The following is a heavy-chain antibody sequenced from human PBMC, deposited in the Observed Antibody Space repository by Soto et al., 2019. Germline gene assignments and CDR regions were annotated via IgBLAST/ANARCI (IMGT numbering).Heavy chain of an antibody. CDR3: AKESYDSSGYYSFYWYYYGMDV. CDR2: ISYDGSNK. D-gene: IGHD3-22*01. Sequence: QVQLVESGGGVVQPGRSLRLSCAASGFTFSSYGMHWVRQAPGKGLEWVAVISYDGSNKYYADSVKGRFTISRDNSKKTLYLQMNSLRAEDTAVYYCAKESYDSSGYYSFYWYYYGMDVWGQGTTVTVSS. CDR1: GFTFSSYG. J-gene: IGHJ6*02. V-gene: IGHV3-30*18.